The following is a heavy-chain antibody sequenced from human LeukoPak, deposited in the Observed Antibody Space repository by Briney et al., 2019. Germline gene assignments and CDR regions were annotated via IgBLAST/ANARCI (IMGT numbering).Heavy chain of an antibody. J-gene: IGHJ4*02. CDR1: GFTFSSYA. D-gene: IGHD3-10*01. CDR2: ISGSGGST. Sequence: SGGSLRLSCAASGFTFSSYAMSWVRQAPGKGLEWVSAISGSGGSTYYADSVKGRFTISRDNSKNTLYLQMNSLRAEDTAVYYCAKDPSKFHYYGSGSYTPYFDYWGQGTLVTVSS. V-gene: IGHV3-23*01. CDR3: AKDPSKFHYYGSGSYTPYFDY.